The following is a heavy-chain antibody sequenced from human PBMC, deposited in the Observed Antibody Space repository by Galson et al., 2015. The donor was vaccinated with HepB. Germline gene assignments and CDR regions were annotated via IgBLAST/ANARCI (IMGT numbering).Heavy chain of an antibody. J-gene: IGHJ4*02. CDR3: ARGRGGWPTPARRFDY. Sequence: ETLSLTCAVYGGSFSDHYWSWIRQSPGKGLEWIGEINHSGNNNYNPSLKSRVTISVDTSKDQFSLKLRSVTAADTAVYYCARGRGGWPTPARRFDYWGQGTLVTVSS. D-gene: IGHD6-19*01. CDR1: GGSFSDHY. V-gene: IGHV4-34*01. CDR2: INHSGNN.